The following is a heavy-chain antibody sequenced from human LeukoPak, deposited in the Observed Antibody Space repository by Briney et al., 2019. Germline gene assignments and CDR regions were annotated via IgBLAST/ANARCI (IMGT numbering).Heavy chain of an antibody. Sequence: GASVKVSCKASGYTFTGYYMHWVRQAPGQGLEWMGRINPNSGGTNYAQKFQGRVTMTRDTSISTAYVELSRLRSDDTAVYYCARVTYYYDSTFGYWGQGTLVTVSS. D-gene: IGHD3-22*01. CDR2: INPNSGGT. CDR1: GYTFTGYY. V-gene: IGHV1-2*06. CDR3: ARVTYYYDSTFGY. J-gene: IGHJ4*02.